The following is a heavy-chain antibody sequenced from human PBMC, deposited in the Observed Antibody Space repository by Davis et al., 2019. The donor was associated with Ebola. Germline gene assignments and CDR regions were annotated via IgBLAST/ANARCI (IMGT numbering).Heavy chain of an antibody. D-gene: IGHD3-3*01. CDR2: IKQDGSEK. J-gene: IGHJ5*02. CDR3: ARDPNFTIFGVNNWFDP. Sequence: PGGSLRLSCAASGFTFSSYWMSWVRQAPGKGLEWVANIKQDGSEKYYVDSVKGRFTISRDNAKNSLYLQMNSLRAEDTAVYYCARDPNFTIFGVNNWFDPWGQGTLVTVSS. CDR1: GFTFSSYW. V-gene: IGHV3-7*01.